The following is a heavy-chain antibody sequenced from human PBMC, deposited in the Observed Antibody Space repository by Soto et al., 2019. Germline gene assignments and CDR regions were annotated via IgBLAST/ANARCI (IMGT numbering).Heavy chain of an antibody. CDR3: ARTTITMIVVVITVFDY. Sequence: SETLSLTCTGSGGSFSSSSYYWGWIRQPPGKGLEWIGSIYYSGSTYYNPSLKSRVTISVDTSKNQFSLKLSSVTAADTAVYYCARTTITMIVVVITVFDYWGQGTLVTVSS. CDR1: GGSFSSSSYY. J-gene: IGHJ4*02. D-gene: IGHD3-22*01. CDR2: IYYSGST. V-gene: IGHV4-39*01.